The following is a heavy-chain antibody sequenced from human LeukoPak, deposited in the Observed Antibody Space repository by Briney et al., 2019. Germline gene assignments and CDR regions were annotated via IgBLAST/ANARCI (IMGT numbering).Heavy chain of an antibody. CDR2: IYYSGST. CDR3: ARIPVGAWDYYYYMDV. Sequence: SETLSLTCAVYGGSFSGYYWSWIRQPPGKGLEWIGSIYYSGSTYYNPSLKSRVTISVDTSKNQFSLKLSSVTAADTAVYYCARIPVGAWDYYYYMDVWGKGTTVTVSS. CDR1: GGSFSGYY. J-gene: IGHJ6*03. V-gene: IGHV4-34*01. D-gene: IGHD1-26*01.